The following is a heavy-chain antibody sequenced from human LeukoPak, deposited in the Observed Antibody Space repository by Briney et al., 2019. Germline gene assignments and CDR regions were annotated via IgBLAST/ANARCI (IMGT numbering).Heavy chain of an antibody. CDR3: ARQQRPPYYYHGMDV. Sequence: GESLKISCKGSGYSFTTYWIGWVRQMPGKGLEWMGIIYPADSDTRDSPSFQGQVTISADKSISTAYLQWSSLKASDTAMYYCARQQRPPYYYHGMDVWGQGTTVTVSS. V-gene: IGHV5-51*01. CDR1: GYSFTTYW. J-gene: IGHJ6*02. CDR2: IYPADSDT.